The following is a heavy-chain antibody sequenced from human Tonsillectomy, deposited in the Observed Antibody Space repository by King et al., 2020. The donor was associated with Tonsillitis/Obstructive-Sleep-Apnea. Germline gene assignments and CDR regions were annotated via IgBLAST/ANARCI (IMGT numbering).Heavy chain of an antibody. CDR1: GFTFSSYS. J-gene: IGHJ6*03. V-gene: IGHV3-48*02. D-gene: IGHD3-3*01. CDR3: ARVGGREVEWLLSYYYYYYMDV. Sequence: VQLVESGGGLVQPGGSLRLSCAASGFTFSSYSMNWVRQAPGKGLEWVSYIISSSSTIYYADSVKGRFTISRDNAKNSLYLQMNSLSDEDTAVYYCARVGGREVEWLLSYYYYYYMDVWGKGTTVTVSS. CDR2: IISSSSTI.